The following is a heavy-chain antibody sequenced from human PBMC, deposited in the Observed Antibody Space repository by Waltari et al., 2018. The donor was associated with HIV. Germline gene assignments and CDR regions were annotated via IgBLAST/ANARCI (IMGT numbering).Heavy chain of an antibody. V-gene: IGHV3-30*02. D-gene: IGHD3-3*01. CDR2: VRYHGSTK. Sequence: QVQLVESGGGVVQPGGSLRLSCAASGFTFNDYGLHWVSQAPGKGLEWVAFVRYHGSTKYYADSVKGRFTISRDNSKNTLDLQMNSLRAEDTAVYYCAKDRITIFGVPRSLDYWGQGTLVTVSS. CDR3: AKDRITIFGVPRSLDY. J-gene: IGHJ4*02. CDR1: GFTFNDYG.